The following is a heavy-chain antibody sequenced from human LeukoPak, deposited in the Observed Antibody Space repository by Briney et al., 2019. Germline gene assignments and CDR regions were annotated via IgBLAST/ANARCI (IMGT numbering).Heavy chain of an antibody. Sequence: GGSLRLSCAASGFTFDDYAMHWVRQAPGKGLEWVSGISWNSGSIGYADSVKGRFTISRDNAKNSLYLQMNSLRAEDTALYYCAKGIRGGYYENAFDIWGKGTTVTVSS. J-gene: IGHJ3*02. CDR1: GFTFDDYA. CDR2: ISWNSGSI. CDR3: AKGIRGGYYENAFDI. D-gene: IGHD3-22*01. V-gene: IGHV3-9*01.